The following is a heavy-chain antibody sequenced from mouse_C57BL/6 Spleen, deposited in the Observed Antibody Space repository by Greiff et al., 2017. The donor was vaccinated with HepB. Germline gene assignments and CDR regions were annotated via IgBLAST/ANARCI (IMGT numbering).Heavy chain of an antibody. Sequence: VQLQQSGPELVKPGASVKISCKASGYTFTDYYMNWVKQSHGKSLEWIGDINPNNGGTSYNQKFKGKATLTVDKSSSTAYMELRSLTSEDSAVYYCAREGVATRYFDVWGTGTTVTVSS. D-gene: IGHD1-1*01. CDR3: AREGVATRYFDV. CDR2: INPNNGGT. J-gene: IGHJ1*03. CDR1: GYTFTDYY. V-gene: IGHV1-26*01.